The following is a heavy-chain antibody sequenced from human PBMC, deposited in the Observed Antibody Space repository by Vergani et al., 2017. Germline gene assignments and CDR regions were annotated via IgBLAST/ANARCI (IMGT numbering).Heavy chain of an antibody. J-gene: IGHJ6*03. CDR2: IYTSGST. D-gene: IGHD2-21*01. V-gene: IGHV4-4*07. CDR3: ARGRLTYCCGDCYYDYYYYMDV. Sequence: QVQLQESGPGLVKPSETLSLTCTVSGGSISSYYWSWIRQPAGKGLEWIGRIYTSGSTNYNPSLKSRVTMSVDTSKNQFSLKLCSVTAADTAVYYCARGRLTYCCGDCYYDYYYYMDVWGKGTTVTVSS. CDR1: GGSISSYY.